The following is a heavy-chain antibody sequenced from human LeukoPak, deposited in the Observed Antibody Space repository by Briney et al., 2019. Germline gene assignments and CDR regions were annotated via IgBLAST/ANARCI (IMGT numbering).Heavy chain of an antibody. V-gene: IGHV3-11*01. CDR3: ARESLGYCSSTSCYGRYYDFWSGYYVFDY. J-gene: IGHJ4*02. Sequence: PGGSLRLSCAASGFTSSDYYMSWIRQAPGKGLEWVSYISSSGSTIYYADSVKGRFTISRDNAKNSLYLQMNSLRAEDTAVYYCARESLGYCSSTSCYGRYYDFWSGYYVFDYWGQGTLVTVSS. CDR1: GFTSSDYY. CDR2: ISSSGSTI. D-gene: IGHD3-3*01.